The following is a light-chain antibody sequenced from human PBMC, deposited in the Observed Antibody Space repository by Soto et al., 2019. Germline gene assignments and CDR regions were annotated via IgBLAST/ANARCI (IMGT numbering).Light chain of an antibody. CDR3: QQYYNTPLT. V-gene: IGKV4-1*01. CDR2: WAF. J-gene: IGKJ4*01. CDR1: QSILYSSNNKSY. Sequence: DIVMTQSPDSLAVSLGERATINCKASQSILYSSNNKSYLAWYQQKPGQPPKLLIYWAFTRESAVPDRFSGSGSETDFTHTISSLQAEDVAVYYCQQYYNTPLTFGGGTKVQIK.